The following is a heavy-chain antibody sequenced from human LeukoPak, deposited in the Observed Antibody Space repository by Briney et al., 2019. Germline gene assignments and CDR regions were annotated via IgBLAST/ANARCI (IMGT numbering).Heavy chain of an antibody. D-gene: IGHD6-13*01. CDR2: IIPIFGTA. CDR3: AIREAAAGDTNFDY. Sequence: ASVKVSCKASGGTFSSYAISWVRQAPGQGLEWMGGIIPIFGTANYAQKFQGRVTITADKSTSTAYMELSSLRSEDTAVYYCAIREAAAGDTNFDYWGQGTLVTVSS. CDR1: GGTFSSYA. J-gene: IGHJ4*02. V-gene: IGHV1-69*06.